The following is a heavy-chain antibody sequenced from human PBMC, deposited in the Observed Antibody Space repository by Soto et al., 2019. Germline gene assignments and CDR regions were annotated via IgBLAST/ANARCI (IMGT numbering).Heavy chain of an antibody. CDR1: GFTFSSYW. V-gene: IGHV3-7*01. D-gene: IGHD2-15*01. CDR3: ARDCSGASCALYYGMAV. J-gene: IGHJ6*02. CDR2: IKQDGSEK. Sequence: SLKISCAASGFTFSSYWMSLVRQASGKGLEWVANIKQDGSEKYYVDSVKGRFTISRDNAKNSLYLQVNSLRAEDTAVYYCARDCSGASCALYYGMAVWGQGTTVTVSS.